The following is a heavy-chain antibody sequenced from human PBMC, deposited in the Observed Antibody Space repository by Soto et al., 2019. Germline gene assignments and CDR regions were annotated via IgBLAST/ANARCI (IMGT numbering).Heavy chain of an antibody. V-gene: IGHV3-72*01. CDR1: GFTFSDHY. CDR3: ARDLQYYYDSSGYYDY. J-gene: IGHJ4*02. Sequence: GGSLRLSCAASGFTFSDHYMDWVRQAPGKGLEWVGRIKNKANSYTTEYAAPVKGRFTISRDNSKNTLYLQMNSLRAEDTAVYYCARDLQYYYDSSGYYDYWGQGTLVTVSS. CDR2: IKNKANSYTT. D-gene: IGHD3-22*01.